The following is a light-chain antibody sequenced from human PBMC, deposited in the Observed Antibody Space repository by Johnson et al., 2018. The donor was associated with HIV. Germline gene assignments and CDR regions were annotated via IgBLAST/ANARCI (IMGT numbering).Light chain of an antibody. CDR3: GTWDSSLSAAFYV. Sequence: QSVLTQSPSVSAAPGQKVTISCSGSSSNIGNNYVSWYQQLPGTAPKLLIYDNNKRPSGIPDRFSGSKSGTSATLGITGLQTGEEADYYCGTWDSSLSAAFYVFGTGTKVTVL. V-gene: IGLV1-51*01. CDR1: SSNIGNNY. CDR2: DNN. J-gene: IGLJ1*01.